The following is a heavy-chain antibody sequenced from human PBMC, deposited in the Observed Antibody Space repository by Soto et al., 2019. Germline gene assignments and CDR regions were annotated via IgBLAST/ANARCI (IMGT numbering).Heavy chain of an antibody. D-gene: IGHD3-22*01. CDR3: ARDIPGANYYDSSGYYNVGAFDI. Sequence: GGSLRLSCAASGFTFSSYSMNWVRQAPGKGLEWVSYISSSSSTIYYADSVKGRFTISRDNAKNSLYLQMSSLRDEDTAVYYCARDIPGANYYDSSGYYNVGAFDIWGQGTMVTVSS. CDR2: ISSSSSTI. J-gene: IGHJ3*02. CDR1: GFTFSSYS. V-gene: IGHV3-48*02.